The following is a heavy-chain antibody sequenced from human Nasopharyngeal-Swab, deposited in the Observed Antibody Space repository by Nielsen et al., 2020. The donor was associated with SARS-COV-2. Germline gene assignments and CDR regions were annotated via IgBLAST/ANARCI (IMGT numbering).Heavy chain of an antibody. V-gene: IGHV3-7*03. Sequence: GESLKISCAASGFTFSSYWMSWVRQAPGKGLEWVANIKQDGSEKYYVDSVKGRFTISRDNAKNSLYLQMNSLKTEDTAVYYCTRDLSPLVVPAALDYYYGMDVWGQGTTVTVSS. D-gene: IGHD2-2*01. CDR3: TRDLSPLVVPAALDYYYGMDV. J-gene: IGHJ6*02. CDR1: GFTFSSYW. CDR2: IKQDGSEK.